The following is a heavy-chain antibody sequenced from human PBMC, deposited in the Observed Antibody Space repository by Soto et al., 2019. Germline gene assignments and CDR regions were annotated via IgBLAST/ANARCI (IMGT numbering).Heavy chain of an antibody. J-gene: IGHJ4*02. CDR2: IYYSGST. CDR1: GGSVSSGSYY. Sequence: PSATLSLTCTVSGGSVSSGSYYWSWIRQPPGKGLEWIGYIYYSGSTNYNPSLKSRVTISVDTSKNQFSLKLTSVTAADTAVYYCARDSKRGYSGYDKLDYWGQGTLVTVSS. D-gene: IGHD5-12*01. CDR3: ARDSKRGYSGYDKLDY. V-gene: IGHV4-61*01.